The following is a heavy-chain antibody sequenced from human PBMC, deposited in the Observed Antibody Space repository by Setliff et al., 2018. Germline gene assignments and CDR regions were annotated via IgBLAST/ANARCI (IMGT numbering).Heavy chain of an antibody. D-gene: IGHD1-26*01. J-gene: IGHJ4*02. CDR3: ARDTHQWDPLYFDS. CDR1: GYTFTNHY. V-gene: IGHV1-46*01. CDR2: INPGGGST. Sequence: ASVKVSCKASGYTFTNHYMHWVRQAPGQGLEWMGMINPGGGSTTYAQKFQGRVTMTRDTSTSTAYMEVRSLRSDDTAVYYCARDTHQWDPLYFDSWGQGTLVTVSS.